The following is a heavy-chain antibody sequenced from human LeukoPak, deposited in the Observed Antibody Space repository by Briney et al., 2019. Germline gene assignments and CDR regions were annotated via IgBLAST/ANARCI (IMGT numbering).Heavy chain of an antibody. CDR1: GGTFSSYA. V-gene: IGHV1-18*01. J-gene: IGHJ2*01. CDR3: ARDSSGYYLKSSWYFDL. CDR2: ISAYNGNT. D-gene: IGHD3-22*01. Sequence: ASVKVSCKASGGTFSSYAISWVRQAPGQGLEWMGWISAYNGNTNYAQKLQGRVTMTTDTSTSTAYMELRSLRSDDTAVYYCARDSSGYYLKSSWYFDLWGRGTLVTVSS.